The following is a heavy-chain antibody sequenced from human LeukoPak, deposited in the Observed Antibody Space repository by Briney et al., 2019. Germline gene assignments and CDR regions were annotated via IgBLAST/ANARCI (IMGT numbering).Heavy chain of an antibody. CDR1: GDSISTYY. J-gene: IGHJ3*02. D-gene: IGHD5-18*01. CDR2: VHYSGTT. CDR3: ARPGSGYTASGAFDI. V-gene: IGHV4-59*08. Sequence: PSETLSLTCTVSGDSISTYYWSWRRQPPGKGLEWIGYVHYSGTTNYNPSLKSRVTISVDASKNQFSLKLTSLTAADTAVYYCARPGSGYTASGAFDIWGQGTMVTVSS.